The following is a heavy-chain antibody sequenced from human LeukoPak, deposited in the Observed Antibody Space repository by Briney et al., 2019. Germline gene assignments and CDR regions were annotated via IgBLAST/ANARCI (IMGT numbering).Heavy chain of an antibody. V-gene: IGHV1-24*01. Sequence: GASVKVSCKVSGYTLTELSMHWVRQAPGKGLEWMGGFDPEDGETIYAQKFQGRVTMTEDTSTDTAYMELSRLRSDDTAVYYCARVATGNRGYSYGFDYWGQGTLVTVSS. CDR1: GYTLTELS. J-gene: IGHJ4*02. CDR3: ARVATGNRGYSYGFDY. D-gene: IGHD5-18*01. CDR2: FDPEDGET.